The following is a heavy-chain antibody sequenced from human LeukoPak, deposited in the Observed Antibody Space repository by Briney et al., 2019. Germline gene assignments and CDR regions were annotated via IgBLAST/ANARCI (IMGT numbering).Heavy chain of an antibody. D-gene: IGHD2-21*01. CDR2: IQFDEGNK. V-gene: IGHV3-30*02. CDR1: EFTFSNSG. Sequence: PGGSLRLSCEAFEFTFSNSGMHWVRQAPGKGLEWVAFIQFDEGNKFYADSVRGRFTISRDISKNTLYLQMNSLRVEDTAVYYCAKDNPVCESWGQGTLVTVSS. J-gene: IGHJ5*02. CDR3: AKDNPVCES.